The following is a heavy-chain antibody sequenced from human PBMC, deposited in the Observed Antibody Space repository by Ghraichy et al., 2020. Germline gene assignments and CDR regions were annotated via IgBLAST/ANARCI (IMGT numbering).Heavy chain of an antibody. CDR3: ARGLGYCSSTSCYQWFDP. V-gene: IGHV3-20*04. Sequence: LSLTCAASGFTFDDYGMSWVRQAPGKGLEWVSGINWNGGSTGYADSVKGRFTISRDNAKNSLYLQMNSLRAEDTALYYCARGLGYCSSTSCYQWFDPWGQGTLVTVSS. CDR2: INWNGGST. CDR1: GFTFDDYG. D-gene: IGHD2-2*01. J-gene: IGHJ5*02.